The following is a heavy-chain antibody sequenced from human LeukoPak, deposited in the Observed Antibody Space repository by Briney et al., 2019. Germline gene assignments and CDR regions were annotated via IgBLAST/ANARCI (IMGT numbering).Heavy chain of an antibody. V-gene: IGHV3-23*01. D-gene: IGHD3-10*01. Sequence: GGSLRLSCAASGFTFSSYAMSWVRQAPGKGLEWVSAISGSGGSTYYADSVKGRFTISRDNSKNTLYLQMNSLRAEGTAVYYCAKDTSLWFGELLLDYWGQGTLVTVSS. CDR1: GFTFSSYA. J-gene: IGHJ4*02. CDR3: AKDTSLWFGELLLDY. CDR2: ISGSGGST.